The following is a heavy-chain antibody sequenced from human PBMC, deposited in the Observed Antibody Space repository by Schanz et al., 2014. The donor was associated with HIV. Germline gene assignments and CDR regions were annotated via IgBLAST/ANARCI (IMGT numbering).Heavy chain of an antibody. CDR3: YGDESGY. V-gene: IGHV3-9*01. Sequence: EVQLVESGGGLVQPGRSLRLSCAASGFTFDDYVMHWVRQAPGKGLEWVSGISWKSDSIGYADSVKGRFTISRDNAKNTLYLQMNSLRAEDTAVYYCYGDESGYWGQGTLVTVSS. D-gene: IGHD4-17*01. CDR2: ISWKSDSI. CDR1: GFTFDDYV. J-gene: IGHJ4*02.